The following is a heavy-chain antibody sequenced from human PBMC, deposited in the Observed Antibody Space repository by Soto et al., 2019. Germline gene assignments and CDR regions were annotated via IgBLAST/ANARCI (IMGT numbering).Heavy chain of an antibody. CDR3: TSPYYYDRRGYEDY. D-gene: IGHD3-22*01. V-gene: IGHV3-49*03. CDR2: IRSKAYGGTT. J-gene: IGHJ4*02. CDR1: GFTFGDYA. Sequence: GGSLRLSCTASGFTFGDYAMSWFRQAPGKGLEWVGFIRSKAYGGTTEYAASVKGRFTISRDDSKSIAYLQMNSLKTEDTAVYYCTSPYYYDRRGYEDYWGQGTLVTVSS.